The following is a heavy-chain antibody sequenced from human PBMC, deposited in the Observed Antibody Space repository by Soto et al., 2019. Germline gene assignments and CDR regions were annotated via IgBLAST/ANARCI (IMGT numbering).Heavy chain of an antibody. J-gene: IGHJ4*02. CDR2: VFYSGIT. CDR1: GDSITNHY. V-gene: IGHV4-59*08. D-gene: IGHD1-26*01. Sequence: SETLSLTCTFSGDSITNHYWSWIRQPPGKGLEWIGYVFYSGITYYNPSLKSRVTISVDTSKTQFSLMLTSVTAADTAVYYCARHPRGTYGIIASWGQGTLVTVSS. CDR3: ARHPRGTYGIIAS.